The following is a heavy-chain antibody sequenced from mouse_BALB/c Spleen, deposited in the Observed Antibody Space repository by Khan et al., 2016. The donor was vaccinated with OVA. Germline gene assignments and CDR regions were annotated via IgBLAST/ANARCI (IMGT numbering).Heavy chain of an antibody. V-gene: IGHV2-6-4*01. J-gene: IGHJ4*01. CDR2: IWGGGGT. D-gene: IGHD2-14*01. CDR1: GFSLSRYN. Sequence: VKVVESGPGLVAPSQSLSITCTVSGFSLSRYNIHWVRQPPGKGLEWLGMIWGGGGTDYNSTLKSRLSIRKDNSQSQVLLKMNSLQTDDTAMYDCARAYYRYDGYYAMDYWGQGTSVTVSS. CDR3: ARAYYRYDGYYAMDY.